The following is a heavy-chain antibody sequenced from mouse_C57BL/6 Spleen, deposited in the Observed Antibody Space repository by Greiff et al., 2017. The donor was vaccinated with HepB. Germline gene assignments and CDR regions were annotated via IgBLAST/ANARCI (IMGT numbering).Heavy chain of an antibody. J-gene: IGHJ4*01. CDR1: GYAFSSSW. V-gene: IGHV1-82*01. D-gene: IGHD2-1*01. Sequence: QVQLQQSGPELVKPGASVKISCKASGYAFSSSWMHWVKQRPGQGLEWIGRIYPGDGDTNYNEKFKGKATLTADKSSSTAYMQLSSLTSEDSAVYFCARGGYGNYEAMDYWGQGTTVTVSS. CDR2: IYPGDGDT. CDR3: ARGGYGNYEAMDY.